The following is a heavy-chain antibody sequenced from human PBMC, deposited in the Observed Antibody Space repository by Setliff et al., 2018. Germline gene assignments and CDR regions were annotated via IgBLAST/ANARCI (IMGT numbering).Heavy chain of an antibody. CDR3: AKGPDSSGYQGWFDP. CDR1: GGSISDSHYY. Sequence: SETLSLTCTVSGGSISDSHYYWGWFRQPPGMRPEWIGTVYYSGSIYYNPSLKSRVTISVDTSKNQFSLKLSSVTAADTAVYYCAKGPDSSGYQGWFDPWGQGTLVTVSS. D-gene: IGHD3-22*01. CDR2: VYYSGSI. J-gene: IGHJ5*02. V-gene: IGHV4-39*07.